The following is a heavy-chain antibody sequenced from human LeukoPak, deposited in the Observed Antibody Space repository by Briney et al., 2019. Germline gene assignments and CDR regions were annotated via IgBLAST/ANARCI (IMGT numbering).Heavy chain of an antibody. V-gene: IGHV3-20*04. D-gene: IGHD3-22*01. CDR1: RFTVSNNY. CDR2: INWNGGST. J-gene: IGHJ3*02. CDR3: ARRSYYYDSSGLPHGAFDI. Sequence: GGSLRLSCAASRFTVSNNYMSWVRQAPGRGLEWVSGINWNGGSTGYADSVKGRFTISRDNAKNSLYLQMNSLRAEDTALYYCARRSYYYDSSGLPHGAFDIWGQGTMVTVSS.